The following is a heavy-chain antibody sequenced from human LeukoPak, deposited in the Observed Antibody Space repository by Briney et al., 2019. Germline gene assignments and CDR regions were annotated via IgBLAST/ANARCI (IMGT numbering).Heavy chain of an antibody. CDR2: ISYDGSNK. Sequence: PGGSLRLSCAASGFTFSSYAMHWVRQAPGKGLEWVAVISYDGSNKYYADSVKGRFTISRDNSKNTLYLQMNSLRAEDTAVYYCAREYERYHYDFWTMDVWGKGTTVTVSS. CDR3: AREYERYHYDFWTMDV. CDR1: GFTFSSYA. D-gene: IGHD3-3*01. J-gene: IGHJ6*04. V-gene: IGHV3-30*04.